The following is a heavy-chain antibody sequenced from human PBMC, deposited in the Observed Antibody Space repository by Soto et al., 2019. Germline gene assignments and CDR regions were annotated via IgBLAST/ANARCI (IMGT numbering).Heavy chain of an antibody. CDR1: GFTFSSYA. J-gene: IGHJ6*02. D-gene: IGHD3-22*01. V-gene: IGHV3-23*01. CDR3: AKYSYDSRVFRPSTGDMDV. Sequence: PGGSLRLSCAASGFTFSSYAMSWVRQAPRKGLEWVSAISGSGGSTYYADSVKGRFTISRDNSKNTLYLQMNSLRAEDTAVYYYAKYSYDSRVFRPSTGDMDVWGQGTTVTVSS. CDR2: ISGSGGST.